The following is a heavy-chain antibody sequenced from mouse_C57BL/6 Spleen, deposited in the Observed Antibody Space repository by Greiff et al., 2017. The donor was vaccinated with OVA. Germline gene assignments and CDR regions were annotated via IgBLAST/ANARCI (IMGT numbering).Heavy chain of an antibody. J-gene: IGHJ4*01. D-gene: IGHD3-1*01. CDR1: GYTFTDYE. CDR2: IDPETGGT. Sequence: QVQLQQSGAELVRPGASVTLSCKASGYTFTDYEMHWVKQTPVHGLEWIGAIDPETGGTAYNQKFKGKAILTADKSSSTAYMELRSMTSEDSASYYCTGCRSYAMDYWGQGTSLTVSS. V-gene: IGHV1-15*01. CDR3: TGCRSYAMDY.